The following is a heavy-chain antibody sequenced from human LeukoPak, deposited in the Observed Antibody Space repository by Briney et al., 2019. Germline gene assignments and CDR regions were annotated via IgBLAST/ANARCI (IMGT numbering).Heavy chain of an antibody. J-gene: IGHJ6*02. CDR1: GFTFSSYA. V-gene: IGHV3-23*01. Sequence: GGSLRLSCAASGFTFSSYAMSWVRQAPGKGLEWVSTTGERDGGPFYADSVKGRFTISRDNSKNTLSLQMNSLGAEDTAIYYCAKMISGSSPAGRGYYYGMDVWGQGTTVTVSS. D-gene: IGHD1-26*01. CDR2: TGERDGGP. CDR3: AKMISGSSPAGRGYYYGMDV.